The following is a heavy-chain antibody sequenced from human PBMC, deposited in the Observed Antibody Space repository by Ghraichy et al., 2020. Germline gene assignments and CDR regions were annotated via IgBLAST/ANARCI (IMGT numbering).Heavy chain of an antibody. D-gene: IGHD3-9*01. CDR1: GGSISSYY. CDR3: ARGRALRYFDWLLDAFDI. J-gene: IGHJ3*02. V-gene: IGHV4-59*01. CDR2: IYYSGST. Sequence: SETLSLTCTVSGGSISSYYWSWIRQSPGKGLEWIGYIYYSGSTNYNPSLKSRVTISVDTSKNQFSLKLSSVTAADTAVYYCARGRALRYFDWLLDAFDIWGQGTMVTVSS.